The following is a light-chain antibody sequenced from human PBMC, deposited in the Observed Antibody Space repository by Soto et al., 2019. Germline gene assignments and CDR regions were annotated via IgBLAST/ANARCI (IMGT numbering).Light chain of an antibody. V-gene: IGLV2-14*01. J-gene: IGLJ2*01. CDR1: SSDVGAYNF. CDR2: EVT. CDR3: SSYTTSTTRII. Sequence: QSALTQPASVSGSPGQSITLSCTGTSSDVGAYNFVSWYQQLPGKAPRLMIYEVTNRPSGVSNRFFGSKSDNTASLTISGLQAEDEADYYCSSYTTSTTRIIFGGGTKVTVL.